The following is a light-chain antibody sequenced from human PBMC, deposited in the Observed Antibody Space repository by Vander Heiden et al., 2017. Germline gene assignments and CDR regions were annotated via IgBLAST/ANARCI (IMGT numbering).Light chain of an antibody. V-gene: IGLV2-11*01. Sequence: QSALTQPRSMSGSPGQSVTISCTGTSSDVGAYHYVSWYQQHPGKAPKLMIYDVNRRPSGVPDRFSGSKSGNTASLTISGRQAEDEADYFCCSYAGTYSYVFGSGTKVTVL. J-gene: IGLJ1*01. CDR1: SSDVGAYHY. CDR3: CSYAGTYSYV. CDR2: DVN.